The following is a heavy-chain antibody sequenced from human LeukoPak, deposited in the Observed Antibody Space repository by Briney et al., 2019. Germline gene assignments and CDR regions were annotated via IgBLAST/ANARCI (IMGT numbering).Heavy chain of an antibody. Sequence: ASVKVSCKASGYTFTSSGISWVRQAPGQALEWMGWISAYKGNTNYAQKLQGRVTMTTDTSTSTAYMELRSLRSDDTAVYYCARGPGGRRGYYPLEDSYYYYYMDVWGKGTTVTVSS. CDR2: ISAYKGNT. D-gene: IGHD3-22*01. V-gene: IGHV1-18*01. J-gene: IGHJ6*03. CDR3: ARGPGGRRGYYPLEDSYYYYYMDV. CDR1: GYTFTSSG.